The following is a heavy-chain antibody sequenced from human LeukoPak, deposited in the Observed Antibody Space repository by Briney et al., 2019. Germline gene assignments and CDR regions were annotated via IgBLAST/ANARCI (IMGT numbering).Heavy chain of an antibody. CDR1: GGSISSSSYY. J-gene: IGHJ4*02. CDR2: IFFTGNT. CDR3: ARHGGVAPFDY. V-gene: IGHV4-61*05. Sequence: SETLSLTCTVSGGSISSSSYYWSWIRQPPGDGLEWIGYIFFTGNTNYNPSLRSRITISIDTSKNQLSLHLSSVTAADTAVYYCARHGGVAPFDYWGQGTLVTVSS. D-gene: IGHD2-8*02.